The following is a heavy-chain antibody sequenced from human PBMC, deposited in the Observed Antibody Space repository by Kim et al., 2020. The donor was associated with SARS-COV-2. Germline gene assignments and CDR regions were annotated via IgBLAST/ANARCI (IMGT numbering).Heavy chain of an antibody. Sequence: SVKVSCKASGGTFSSYAISWVRQAPGQGLEWMGGIIPIFGTANYAQKFQGRVTITADESTSTAYMELSSLRSEDTAVYYCANAAARRHAFDIWGQGTMVTVSS. J-gene: IGHJ3*02. CDR2: IIPIFGTA. V-gene: IGHV1-69*13. CDR1: GGTFSSYA. CDR3: ANAAARRHAFDI. D-gene: IGHD6-13*01.